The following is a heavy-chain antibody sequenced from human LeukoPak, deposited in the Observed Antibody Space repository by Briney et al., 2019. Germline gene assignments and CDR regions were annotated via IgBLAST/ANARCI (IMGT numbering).Heavy chain of an antibody. CDR2: ISSTLYST. CDR3: ARGTVAGKAPY. CDR1: GFTFSRYN. D-gene: IGHD6-19*01. J-gene: IGHJ4*02. V-gene: IGHV3-48*01. Sequence: GGSLRLSCAASGFTFSRYNMVWVRQAPGKGLEWISYISSTLYSTFYTDSVKGRFTISRDNAKNSLHLQMNSLRAEDTAVYYCARGTVAGKAPYWGQGTLVTVSS.